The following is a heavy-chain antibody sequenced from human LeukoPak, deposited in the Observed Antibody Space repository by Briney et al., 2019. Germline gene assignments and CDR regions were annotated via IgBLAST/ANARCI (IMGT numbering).Heavy chain of an antibody. CDR1: GGTFSSYA. CDR2: IIPILGIA. J-gene: IGHJ6*02. D-gene: IGHD3-3*01. Sequence: SVKVSCKASGGTFSSYAISWVRQAPGQGLEWMGRIIPILGIANYAQKFQGRVTITADKSTSTAYMELSSLRSEDTAVYYCARDLPFLEWLTNYYYYSMDVWGQGTTVTVSS. V-gene: IGHV1-69*04. CDR3: ARDLPFLEWLTNYYYYSMDV.